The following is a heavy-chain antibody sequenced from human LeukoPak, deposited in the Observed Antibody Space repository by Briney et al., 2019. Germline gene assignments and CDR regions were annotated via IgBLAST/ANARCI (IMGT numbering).Heavy chain of an antibody. CDR3: ARAATTVIDYYFDY. V-gene: IGHV1-69*06. D-gene: IGHD4-17*01. CDR2: IIPIFGTA. Sequence: ASVKVFCKASGGTCSSYAMSWLRQAPGQGLERMGGIIPIFGTANYAQKFQGRVTITADKSTSTAYMELSSLRSEDTAVYYCARAATTVIDYYFDYWGQGTLVTVSS. CDR1: GGTCSSYA. J-gene: IGHJ4*02.